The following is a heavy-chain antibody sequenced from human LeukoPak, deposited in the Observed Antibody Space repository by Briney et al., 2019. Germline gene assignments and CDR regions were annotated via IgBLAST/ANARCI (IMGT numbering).Heavy chain of an antibody. Sequence: SETLSLTCTVSGGSISSYYWSWIRQPPGKGLEWIGYIYYSGSTNYNPSLKSRDTISVDTSKNQFSLKLSSVTAADTAVYYCARSFSGSYYDYWGQGTLVTVSS. J-gene: IGHJ4*02. D-gene: IGHD3-10*01. CDR1: GGSISSYY. V-gene: IGHV4-59*01. CDR2: IYYSGST. CDR3: ARSFSGSYYDY.